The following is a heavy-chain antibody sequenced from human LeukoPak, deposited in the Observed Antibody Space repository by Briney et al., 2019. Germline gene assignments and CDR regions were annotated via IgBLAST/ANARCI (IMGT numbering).Heavy chain of an antibody. CDR1: GFTFDDYG. J-gene: IGHJ4*02. CDR3: ARAAYYYDSGGYYYPDY. D-gene: IGHD3-22*01. V-gene: IGHV3-20*04. CDR2: INWNGGST. Sequence: GGSLRLSCAASGFTFDDYGMSWVRQAPGKGLEWVSGINWNGGSTGYADSVKGRFTISRDNAKNSLYLQMNSLRAEDTALFYCARAAYYYDSGGYYYPDYWGQGTLVTVSS.